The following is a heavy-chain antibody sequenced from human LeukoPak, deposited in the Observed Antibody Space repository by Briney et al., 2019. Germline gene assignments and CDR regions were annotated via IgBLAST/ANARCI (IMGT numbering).Heavy chain of an antibody. D-gene: IGHD1-26*01. CDR3: AKDPYSGSFEYFQH. V-gene: IGHV3-48*01. Sequence: GGSLRLSCAASGFTFSSYSMNWVRQAPGKGLEWVSYISSSSSTIYYADSVKGRFTISRDNAKNSLYLQMNSLRAEDTAVYYCAKDPYSGSFEYFQHWGQGTLVTVSS. J-gene: IGHJ1*01. CDR2: ISSSSSTI. CDR1: GFTFSSYS.